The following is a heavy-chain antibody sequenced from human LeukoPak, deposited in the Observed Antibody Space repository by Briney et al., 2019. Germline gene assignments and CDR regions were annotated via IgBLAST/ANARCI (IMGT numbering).Heavy chain of an antibody. D-gene: IGHD3-22*01. Sequence: SETLSLTCTVSGGSISSYYWSWIRQPPGKGLEWIGYIYYSGSTNYNPSLKSRVTISVDTSKNQFSLNLSSVTAADTAAYYCARAYYYDSSLRGAFDIWGQGTMVTVSS. J-gene: IGHJ3*02. CDR3: ARAYYYDSSLRGAFDI. CDR1: GGSISSYY. V-gene: IGHV4-59*01. CDR2: IYYSGST.